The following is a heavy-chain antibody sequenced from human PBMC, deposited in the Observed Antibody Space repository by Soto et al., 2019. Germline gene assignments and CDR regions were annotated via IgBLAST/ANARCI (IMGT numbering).Heavy chain of an antibody. Sequence: QVQLQESGPGLVKPSQALSLTCTVSGGSISSANYYWSWIRQHPGKGLEWSGYIYYGGSTYYNPSLHSRVTISLDTSKNQFYLKLSSVTAADTAVYYWAIYGAPDFDYWGQGTLVTVSS. J-gene: IGHJ4*02. CDR2: IYYGGST. D-gene: IGHD2-2*01. CDR3: AIYGAPDFDY. CDR1: GGSISSANYY. V-gene: IGHV4-31*03.